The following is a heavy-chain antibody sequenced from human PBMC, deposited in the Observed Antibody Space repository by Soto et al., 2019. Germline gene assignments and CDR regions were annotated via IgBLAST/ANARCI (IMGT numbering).Heavy chain of an antibody. V-gene: IGHV3-13*01. J-gene: IGHJ4*02. CDR2: MTTAGDT. CDR3: ARGPRGLYHHDY. Sequence: PGGSLRLSCAASGLIFSTYDMHWVRQATGKGLEWVSAMTTAGDTYYPGSVKGRFTISRDNAKNTLYLQMNSLRVDDTAVYYCARGPRGLYHHDYWGRGALVTVSS. CDR1: GLIFSTYD. D-gene: IGHD2-2*01.